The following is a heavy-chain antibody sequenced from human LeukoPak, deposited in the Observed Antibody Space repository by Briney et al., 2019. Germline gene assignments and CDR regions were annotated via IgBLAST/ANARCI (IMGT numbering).Heavy chain of an antibody. Sequence: GGSLRLSCAASGFSFCNYAMSWVRQAPGKGLKWFSVIGGSGTSSYYADSVKGRFTVSRDNSKHTLYLQVNSLRAGDVAVYYCARGQVRDDGVSYYGMDVWGQGTTVIVSS. V-gene: IGHV3-23*01. CDR2: IGGSGTSS. J-gene: IGHJ6*02. D-gene: IGHD1-1*01. CDR1: GFSFCNYA. CDR3: ARGQVRDDGVSYYGMDV.